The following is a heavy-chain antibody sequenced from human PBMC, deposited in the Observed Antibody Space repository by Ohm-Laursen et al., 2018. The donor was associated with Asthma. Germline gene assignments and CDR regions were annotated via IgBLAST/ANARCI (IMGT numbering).Heavy chain of an antibody. D-gene: IGHD5-24*01. J-gene: IGHJ4*02. CDR3: ARGNLEGLQ. Sequence: SLRLSCAASGFTFRDYFMHWVRQRPGGGLDWISHIFPDGRHTNYADSVKGRFTISRDDAKNTLYLQMNSLRADDSAVHYCARGNLEGLQWGQGTLVTVSS. V-gene: IGHV3-74*01. CDR1: GFTFRDYF. CDR2: IFPDGRHT.